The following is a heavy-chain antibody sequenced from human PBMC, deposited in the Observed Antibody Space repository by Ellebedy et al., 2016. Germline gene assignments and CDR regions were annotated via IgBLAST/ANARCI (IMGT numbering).Heavy chain of an antibody. Sequence: GSLRLSCTVSGGSISNTIYYWGWIRQSPGKGLEWIGSMYYSGSSYYNPFLKSRVTISVDTSKNQFILKLSSVTAADTAVYFCARGGNRGYSYGDFDSWGQGTLVTVSP. CDR2: MYYSGSS. J-gene: IGHJ4*02. V-gene: IGHV4-39*06. CDR1: GGSISNTIYY. D-gene: IGHD5-18*01. CDR3: ARGGNRGYSYGDFDS.